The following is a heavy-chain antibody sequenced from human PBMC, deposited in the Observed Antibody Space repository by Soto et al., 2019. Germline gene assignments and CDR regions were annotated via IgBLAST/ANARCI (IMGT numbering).Heavy chain of an antibody. CDR1: GFIFSAYD. D-gene: IGHD5-18*01. Sequence: EVQLVESGGGLVQPGGSLRLSCAASGFIFSAYDMHWVRQATGKGLEWVSAIGTAGDTYYPGSVKGRFTVSRENAKNSLYLQMNSLTVGDTAVYYCVRAYGYGPTPDYFYSIVVWGKGTPVTVSS. V-gene: IGHV3-13*01. CDR2: IGTAGDT. CDR3: VRAYGYGPTPDYFYSIVV. J-gene: IGHJ6*03.